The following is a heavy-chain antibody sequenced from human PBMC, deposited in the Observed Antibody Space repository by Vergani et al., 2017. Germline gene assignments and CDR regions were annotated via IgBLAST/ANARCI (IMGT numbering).Heavy chain of an antibody. CDR3: AKVLSYDFWSGYYLGAFDI. CDR1: GFTFSSYS. D-gene: IGHD3-3*01. J-gene: IGHJ3*02. V-gene: IGHV3-21*04. Sequence: EVQLVESGGGLVKPGGSLRLSCAASGFTFSSYSMNWVRQAPGKGLEWVSSISSSSSYIYYADSVKGRFTISRDNAKNSLYLQMNSLRAEDTAVYYCAKVLSYDFWSGYYLGAFDIWGQGTMVTVSS. CDR2: ISSSSSYI.